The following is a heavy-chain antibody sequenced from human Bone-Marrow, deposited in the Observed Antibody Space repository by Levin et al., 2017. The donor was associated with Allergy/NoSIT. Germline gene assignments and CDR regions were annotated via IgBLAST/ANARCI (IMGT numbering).Heavy chain of an antibody. CDR3: AKDPLAYGGHYCDP. V-gene: IGHV3-23*05. D-gene: IGHD3-10*01. Sequence: PGGSLRLSCAASGFTFSSYSMSWVRQAPGTGLEWFSTVYSRASYDRSGDGTSYLDSGKGRFTISRDNSMNTLYLQMNSLRAEDTAVYYCAKDPLAYGGHYCDPWGQGILVTVS. J-gene: IGHJ5*02. CDR2: VYSRASYDRSGDGT. CDR1: GFTFSSYS.